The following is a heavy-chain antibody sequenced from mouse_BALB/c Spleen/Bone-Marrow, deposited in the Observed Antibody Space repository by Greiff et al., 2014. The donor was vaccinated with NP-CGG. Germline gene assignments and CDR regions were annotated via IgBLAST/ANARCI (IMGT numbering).Heavy chain of an antibody. D-gene: IGHD1-1*01. J-gene: IGHJ4*01. Sequence: VQLQQSGPELERPGVSVKISCKGSGYTFTDYAMHWVKQSHAKSLEWIGVISTYSGNTNYNQKFKGKATMTVDKSSSTAYMVLARLTSEDSAIYYCARSYYGNYYAMDYWGQGTSVTISS. V-gene: IGHV1-67*01. CDR1: GYTFTDYA. CDR2: ISTYSGNT. CDR3: ARSYYGNYYAMDY.